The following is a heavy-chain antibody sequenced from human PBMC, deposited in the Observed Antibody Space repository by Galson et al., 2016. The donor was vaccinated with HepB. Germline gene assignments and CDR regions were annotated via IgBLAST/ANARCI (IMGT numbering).Heavy chain of an antibody. Sequence: SLRLSCAASGFTFSSYGLHWVRQAPGKGLEWVAVISYDGSNKFYADSVKGRFTISRDNSKTTQYLQMNSLRAEDTAVYYCAKDRTPFAFLWFGEFDYWGQGTLVTAAS. J-gene: IGHJ4*02. CDR3: AKDRTPFAFLWFGEFDY. CDR2: ISYDGSNK. V-gene: IGHV3-30*18. CDR1: GFTFSSYG. D-gene: IGHD3-10*01.